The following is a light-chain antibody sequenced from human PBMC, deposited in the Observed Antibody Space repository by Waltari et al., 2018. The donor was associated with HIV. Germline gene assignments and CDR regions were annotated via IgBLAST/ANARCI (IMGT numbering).Light chain of an antibody. Sequence: QSVLTQPPSASGTPGPRVTISCSGSSSNIRSHSVNWYQQLPGTAPKLLIYSNNQRPSGVPDRFSGSKSGTSASLAISGLQSEDEADYYCAAWDDSLNGPVFGGGTKLTVL. V-gene: IGLV1-44*01. CDR1: SSNIRSHS. CDR2: SNN. CDR3: AAWDDSLNGPV. J-gene: IGLJ2*01.